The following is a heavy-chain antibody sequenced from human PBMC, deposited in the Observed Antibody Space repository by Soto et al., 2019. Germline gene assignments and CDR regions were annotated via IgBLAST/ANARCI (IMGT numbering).Heavy chain of an antibody. CDR1: GGSISSYY. CDR3: ARADILTGYYLGQNEYYYYYMDV. CDR2: IYYSGST. D-gene: IGHD3-9*01. V-gene: IGHV4-59*12. Sequence: SETLSLTCTVSGGSISSYYWSWIRQPPGKGLEWIGYIYYSGSTNYNPSLKSRVTISVDTSKNQFSLKLSSVTAADTAVYYCARADILTGYYLGQNEYYYYYMDVWGKGTTVTVSS. J-gene: IGHJ6*03.